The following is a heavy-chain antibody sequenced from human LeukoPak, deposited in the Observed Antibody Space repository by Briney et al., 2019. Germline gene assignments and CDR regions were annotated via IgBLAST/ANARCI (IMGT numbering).Heavy chain of an antibody. D-gene: IGHD2-2*01. J-gene: IGHJ4*02. CDR3: ARWGIVVVPGEIRSGYEIDY. CDR2: INSDGSST. V-gene: IGHV3-74*01. CDR1: GFTFSSYW. Sequence: GGSLRLSCAASGFTFSSYWMHWVRQAPGKGLVWVSRINSDGSSTSYADSVKGRFTISRDNAKNTLYLQMNSLRAEDTAVYYCARWGIVVVPGEIRSGYEIDYWGQGTLVTVSS.